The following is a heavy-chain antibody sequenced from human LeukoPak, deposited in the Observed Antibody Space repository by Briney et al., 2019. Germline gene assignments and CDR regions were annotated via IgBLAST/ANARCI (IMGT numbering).Heavy chain of an antibody. Sequence: GRSLRLSCAASGFTFSSYAMHWVRQAPGKGLEWVAVISSDGSNKYYADSMKGRFTISRDNSKNTLYLQMNSLRGEDTAVYYCARSVVTATPHYFQHWGQGTLVTVSS. V-gene: IGHV3-30*04. D-gene: IGHD2-21*02. J-gene: IGHJ1*01. CDR2: ISSDGSNK. CDR3: ARSVVTATPHYFQH. CDR1: GFTFSSYA.